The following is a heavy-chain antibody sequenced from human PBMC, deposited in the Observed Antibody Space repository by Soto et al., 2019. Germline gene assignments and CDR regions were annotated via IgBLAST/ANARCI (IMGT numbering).Heavy chain of an antibody. J-gene: IGHJ4*02. D-gene: IGHD2-2*01. CDR2: IGRDGINT. CDR3: VKERDDASWTAFDH. V-gene: IGHV3-43*01. CDR1: GFMFDDFS. Sequence: EVRLVESGGVVVQPGGSLRLSCAASGFMFDDFSMHWVRQAPGKGLEWVALIGRDGINTYYADSVRGRFIVSRDNSKNSLYLQMNSLRSEDSALYYCVKERDDASWTAFDHWCQGTLVTVSS.